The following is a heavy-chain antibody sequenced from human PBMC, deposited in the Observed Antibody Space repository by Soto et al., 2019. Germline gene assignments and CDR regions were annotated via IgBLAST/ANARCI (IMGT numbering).Heavy chain of an antibody. V-gene: IGHV3-74*01. CDR2: IKGDASSV. J-gene: IGHJ4*02. CDR3: ARGASGRFYFDY. D-gene: IGHD3-10*01. CDR1: GFTFSSYW. Sequence: PGGFLRLSCEASGFTFSSYWMHWVRQAPGKGLVWISRIKGDASSVNYAASVKGRFTISRDNAKNTLYLQMNSLSAEDTALYYCARGASGRFYFDYWGQGTLVTVSS.